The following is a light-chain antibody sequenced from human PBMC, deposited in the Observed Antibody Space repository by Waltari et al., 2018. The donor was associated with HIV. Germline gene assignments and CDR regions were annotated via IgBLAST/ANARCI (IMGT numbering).Light chain of an antibody. CDR3: QAWDSTTVV. J-gene: IGLJ1*01. Sequence: SYELTQPPSVSVSPGQTASITCSGDKLGDKYTSWYQQRPGQSPVLVIYQDRERASGIPERFSGSISENTATLTISGTQAMDEADYYCQAWDSTTVVFGPGTKVTVL. CDR2: QDR. V-gene: IGLV3-1*01. CDR1: KLGDKY.